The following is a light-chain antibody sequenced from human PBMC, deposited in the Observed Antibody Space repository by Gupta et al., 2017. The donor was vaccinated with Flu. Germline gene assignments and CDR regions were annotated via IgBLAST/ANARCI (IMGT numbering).Light chain of an antibody. CDR3: QQGNRCPIT. J-gene: IGKJ4*01. CDR2: AAS. V-gene: IGKV1-12*01. Sequence: DIQMTQSPSTVSVSMGERVTLSCRASQGIGTSLAWYQQKPGTAPNLLIYAASNLPSGVPARFSGSGSGTDFTLTISSLLPEDSAIYYCQQGNRCPITFGEGTKVEIK. CDR1: QGIGTS.